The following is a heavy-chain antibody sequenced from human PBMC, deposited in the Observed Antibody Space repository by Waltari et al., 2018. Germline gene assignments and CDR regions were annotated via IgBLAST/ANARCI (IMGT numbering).Heavy chain of an antibody. J-gene: IGHJ4*02. CDR1: CGFFSWFH. CDR3: ANLYDSSGRTIDY. D-gene: IGHD3-22*01. CDR2: INHSGST. Sequence: PWGAGLFKPSETPALNCRVYCGFFSWFHLNWIRQPPGKGLEWIGEINHSGSTNYNPSLKSRVTISVDTSKNQFSLKLSSVTAADTAVYYCANLYDSSGRTIDYWGQGTLVTVSS. V-gene: IGHV4-34*01.